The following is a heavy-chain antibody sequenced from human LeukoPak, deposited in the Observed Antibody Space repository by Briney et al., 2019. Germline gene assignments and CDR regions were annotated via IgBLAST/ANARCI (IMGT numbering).Heavy chain of an antibody. CDR1: GGSISSYY. CDR3: ARLPYGGYPDY. Sequence: SETLSLTCTVSGGSISSYYWSWIRQPPGKGLEWIGYIYYSGSTNYNPSLKSRVTISVDTSKNQFSLKLSSVTAADTAVYYCARLPYGGYPDYWGQGTLDTVSS. CDR2: IYYSGST. V-gene: IGHV4-59*08. D-gene: IGHD5-12*01. J-gene: IGHJ4*02.